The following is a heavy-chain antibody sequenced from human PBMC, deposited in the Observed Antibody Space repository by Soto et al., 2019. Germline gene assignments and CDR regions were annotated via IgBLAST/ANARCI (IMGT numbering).Heavy chain of an antibody. J-gene: IGHJ4*02. Sequence: QVQLQESGPGLVKPLGTLSLTCAVSADPTSSAYWWWSWVRPSPGKGLEWIGGMHHSGRGNYNPSFKSRVNISVDKSKGEFYLKLNSVTAADTAVYYCAIPRPGIDGMVDWGQGTRFTVSS. D-gene: IGHD3-3*01. V-gene: IGHV4-4*02. CDR2: MHHSGRG. CDR3: AIPRPGIDGMVD. CDR1: ADPTSSAYW.